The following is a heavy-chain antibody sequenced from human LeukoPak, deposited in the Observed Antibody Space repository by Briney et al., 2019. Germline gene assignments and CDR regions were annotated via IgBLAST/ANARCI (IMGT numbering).Heavy chain of an antibody. CDR3: ARGRTTVVTPGYFQY. CDR2: IIPIFGTA. V-gene: IGHV1-69*05. J-gene: IGHJ1*01. Sequence: ASVKVSCKASGGTFSSYAISWVRQAPGQGLEWMGGIIPIFGTANYAQKFQGRVTMTRDTSTSTVYMELSSLRSEDTAVYYCARGRTTVVTPGYFQYWGQGTLVIVSS. CDR1: GGTFSSYA. D-gene: IGHD4-23*01.